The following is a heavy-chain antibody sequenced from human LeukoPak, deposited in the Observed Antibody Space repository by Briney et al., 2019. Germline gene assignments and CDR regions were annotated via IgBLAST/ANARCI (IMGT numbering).Heavy chain of an antibody. J-gene: IGHJ6*03. CDR3: ARGMMKGAITMVRGARGWFYMDV. Sequence: PGGSLRLSCAASGFTFSSYSMNWVRQAPGKGLEWVSYISSSSSTIYYADSVKGRFTISRDNSKNTLYLQMNSLRAEDTAVYYCARGMMKGAITMVRGARGWFYMDVWGKGTTVTVSS. CDR1: GFTFSSYS. CDR2: ISSSSSTI. V-gene: IGHV3-48*01. D-gene: IGHD3-10*01.